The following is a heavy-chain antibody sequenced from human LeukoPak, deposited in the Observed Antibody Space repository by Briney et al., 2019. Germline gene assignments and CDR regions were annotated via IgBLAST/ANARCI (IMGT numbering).Heavy chain of an antibody. Sequence: AGGSLRLSCAASGFTFSSYWMSWVRQAPGKGLEWVANIKQDGSEKYYVDSVKGRFTISRDNAKNSLYLQMSSLRAEDTAVYYCARVGDLGYCSSTSCPFDYWGQGTLVTVSS. CDR1: GFTFSSYW. V-gene: IGHV3-7*01. CDR3: ARVGDLGYCSSTSCPFDY. CDR2: IKQDGSEK. J-gene: IGHJ4*02. D-gene: IGHD2-2*01.